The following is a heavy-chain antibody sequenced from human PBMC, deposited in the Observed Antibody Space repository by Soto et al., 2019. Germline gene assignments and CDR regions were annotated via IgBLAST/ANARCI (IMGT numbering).Heavy chain of an antibody. Sequence: QVQLVQSGAEVKKPGASVKVSCRASGYTFTGYYMHWVRQAPGQGIEWMGWINPNSGGTNYAQKFQGWVTMTRDTSISTAYMELSRLRSDDTAVYYCARTSDIAAAGTIAQNWFDPWGQGTLVTVSS. CDR1: GYTFTGYY. V-gene: IGHV1-2*04. CDR3: ARTSDIAAAGTIAQNWFDP. J-gene: IGHJ5*02. CDR2: INPNSGGT. D-gene: IGHD6-13*01.